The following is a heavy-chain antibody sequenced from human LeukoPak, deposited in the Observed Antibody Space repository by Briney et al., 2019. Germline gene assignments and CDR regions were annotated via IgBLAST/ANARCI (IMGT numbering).Heavy chain of an antibody. D-gene: IGHD3-10*01. Sequence: GGSLRLSCAASGFTFDDYAMHWVRQAPGKGLEWVSGISWNSGSIGYADSVKGRFTISRDNAKNSLYLQMNSLRAEDTALYYCAKDRVRGVITTRDYGGQGTLVAVSS. V-gene: IGHV3-9*01. CDR2: ISWNSGSI. CDR3: AKDRVRGVITTRDY. CDR1: GFTFDDYA. J-gene: IGHJ4*02.